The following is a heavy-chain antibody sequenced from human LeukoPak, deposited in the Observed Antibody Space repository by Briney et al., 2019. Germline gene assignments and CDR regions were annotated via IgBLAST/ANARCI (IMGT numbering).Heavy chain of an antibody. CDR2: ISAYKGDT. J-gene: IGHJ4*02. V-gene: IGHV1-69*10. CDR3: ARGDSSGSYHDVPYYFDY. Sequence: SVKVSCKASGGTFSSYAISWVRQAPGQGLEWMGWISAYKGDTNYAQKFQGRVTITADKSTSTAYMELSSLRSGDTAVYYCARGDSSGSYHDVPYYFDYWGQGTLVTVSS. D-gene: IGHD1-26*01. CDR1: GGTFSSYA.